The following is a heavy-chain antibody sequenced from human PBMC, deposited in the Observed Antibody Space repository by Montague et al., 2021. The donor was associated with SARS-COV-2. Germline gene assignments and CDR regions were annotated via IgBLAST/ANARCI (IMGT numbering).Heavy chain of an antibody. V-gene: IGHV4-39*01. CDR1: GGSVSSSPYY. D-gene: IGHD3-10*01. CDR2: ISYSGRT. J-gene: IGHJ6*03. Sequence: SETLSLTCTVSGGSVSSSPYYWGWIRQPPGRGLEWVGSISYSGRTYFSPSLKSRLTISVDSSENQFSLMLSSVTAADTAVYYCASSYYYGSGTYLYTYYLDVWGKGTMVTVSS. CDR3: ASSYYYGSGTYLYTYYLDV.